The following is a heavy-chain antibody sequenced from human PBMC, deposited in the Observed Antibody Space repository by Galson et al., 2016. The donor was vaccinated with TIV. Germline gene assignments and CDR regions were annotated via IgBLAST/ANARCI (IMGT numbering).Heavy chain of an antibody. J-gene: IGHJ4*02. D-gene: IGHD7-27*01. CDR3: ARVNWARALDY. V-gene: IGHV1-2*02. Sequence: SVKVSCKASGYIFINYYIHWVRQAPGQGLEWLGWFNPDSGATQYAQKFQGRVTMTRATSISTAYMELRRLISDDTAVYYCARVNWARALDYWGQGTQVTVSS. CDR2: FNPDSGAT. CDR1: GYIFINYY.